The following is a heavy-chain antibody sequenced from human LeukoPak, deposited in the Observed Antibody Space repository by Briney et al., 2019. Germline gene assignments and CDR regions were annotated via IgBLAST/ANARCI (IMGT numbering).Heavy chain of an antibody. J-gene: IGHJ4*02. CDR3: AGLQFLYSSADNYFDY. V-gene: IGHV4-39*01. D-gene: IGHD6-19*01. CDR1: GGSISSSNYY. CDR2: VYHSGST. Sequence: SETLSLTCTVSGGSISSSNYYWGWVRQPPGTGLEWIGSVYHSGSTYYNPSLKSRVTISEDTSKNQFSLKLSSVTAADTAVYYCAGLQFLYSSADNYFDYWAQGTLVTVSS.